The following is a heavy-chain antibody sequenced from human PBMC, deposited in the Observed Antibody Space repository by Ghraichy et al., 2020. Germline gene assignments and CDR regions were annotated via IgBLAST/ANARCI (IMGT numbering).Heavy chain of an antibody. CDR2: ISSSSSTI. J-gene: IGHJ6*02. CDR3: ARDVGHDFWSGYSGYYYYGMDV. Sequence: GGSLRLSCAASGFTFSSYSMNWVRQAPGKGLEWVSYISSSSSTIYYADSVKGRFTISRDNAKNSLYLQMNSLRDEDTAVYYCARDVGHDFWSGYSGYYYYGMDVWGQGTTVTVSS. CDR1: GFTFSSYS. D-gene: IGHD3-3*01. V-gene: IGHV3-48*02.